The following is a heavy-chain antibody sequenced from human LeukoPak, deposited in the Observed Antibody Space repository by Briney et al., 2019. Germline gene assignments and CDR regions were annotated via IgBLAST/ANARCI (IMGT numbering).Heavy chain of an antibody. D-gene: IGHD6-13*01. V-gene: IGHV4-59*01. CDR2: IYYSGST. Sequence: SETLSLTCTVSGGSISSYYWSWIRQPPGKGLEWIGYIYYSGSTNYNPSLKSRVTISVDTSKNQFSLKLSSVTAADAAVYNCARDGYSNTYYYYMDVWGKGTTVTVSS. CDR3: ARDGYSNTYYYYMDV. CDR1: GGSISSYY. J-gene: IGHJ6*03.